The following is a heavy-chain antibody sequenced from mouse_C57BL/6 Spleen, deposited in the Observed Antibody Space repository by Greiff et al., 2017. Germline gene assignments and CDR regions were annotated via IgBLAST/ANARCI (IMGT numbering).Heavy chain of an antibody. CDR1: GYAFSSYW. J-gene: IGHJ4*01. D-gene: IGHD2-3*01. CDR2: IYPGDGDT. CDR3: AREEDDGYYSMDY. V-gene: IGHV1-80*01. Sequence: VQLVESGAELVKPGASVKISCKASGYAFSSYWMNWVKQRPGKGLEWIGQIYPGDGDTNYNGKFKGKATLTADNSSSTAYMQVSSLTSEDSAVYFCAREEDDGYYSMDYWGQGTSVTVSS.